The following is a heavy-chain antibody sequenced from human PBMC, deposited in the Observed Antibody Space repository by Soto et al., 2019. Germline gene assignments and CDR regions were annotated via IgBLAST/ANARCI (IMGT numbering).Heavy chain of an antibody. CDR2: ISYDGSNK. CDR1: GFTFSSYA. J-gene: IGHJ2*01. D-gene: IGHD4-4*01. Sequence: QVQLVESGGGVVQPGRSLRLSCAASGFTFSSYAMHWVRQAPGKGLEWVAVISYDGSNKYYADSVKGRFTISRDNSKNQRYMQMNSLRAEDTAVYYCASPLWRDDYNWGYFDLWGRGTLVTVSS. CDR3: ASPLWRDDYNWGYFDL. V-gene: IGHV3-30-3*01.